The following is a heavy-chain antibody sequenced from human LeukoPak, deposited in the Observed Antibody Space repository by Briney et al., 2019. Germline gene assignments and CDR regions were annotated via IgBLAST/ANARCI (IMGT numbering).Heavy chain of an antibody. Sequence: PGRSLRLSCAASGFTFSSHGMHSVRQAPGKGLEWVAVIWYDGSNKYYADSVKGRFTISRDNSKNTLYLQMNSLRAEDTAVYYCAKDSVYYDSSPGYWGQGTLVTVSS. V-gene: IGHV3-33*06. CDR2: IWYDGSNK. J-gene: IGHJ4*02. CDR1: GFTFSSHG. CDR3: AKDSVYYDSSPGY. D-gene: IGHD3-22*01.